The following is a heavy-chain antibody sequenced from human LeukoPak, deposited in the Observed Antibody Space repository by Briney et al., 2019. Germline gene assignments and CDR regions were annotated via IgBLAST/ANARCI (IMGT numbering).Heavy chain of an antibody. V-gene: IGHV4-59*01. CDR3: ARSITSSWYGDFQH. Sequence: SETLSLTCTVSGGSMRGYFWCWIRQPPREGLECLWHIYYSGSTNYKPSLKSRVNISVDTSKNHFSLKLSSVTAADTAVYYCARSITSSWYGDFQHWGQGTLVTVSS. D-gene: IGHD6-13*01. J-gene: IGHJ1*01. CDR2: IYYSGST. CDR1: GGSMRGYF.